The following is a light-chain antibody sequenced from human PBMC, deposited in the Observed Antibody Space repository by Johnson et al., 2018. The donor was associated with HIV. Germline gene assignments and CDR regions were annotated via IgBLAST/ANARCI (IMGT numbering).Light chain of an antibody. J-gene: IGLJ1*01. V-gene: IGLV1-51*02. Sequence: FTQPPSVSAAPGQKVTISCSGSSSNIGNNYVSWYQQLPGTAPKLLIYENNKRPSGIPDRFSGSKSGTSATLGITGLQTGDEADYYCGTWDSSLSAYVFGTGTKVTVL. CDR1: SSNIGNNY. CDR3: GTWDSSLSAYV. CDR2: ENN.